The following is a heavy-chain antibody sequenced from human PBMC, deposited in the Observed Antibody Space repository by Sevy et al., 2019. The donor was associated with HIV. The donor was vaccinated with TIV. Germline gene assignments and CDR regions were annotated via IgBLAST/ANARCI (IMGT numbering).Heavy chain of an antibody. J-gene: IGHJ4*02. CDR3: ARFLKGDYTNYFDS. Sequence: SGPTLVKPAQTLTLTCSFSGFSLNTSGVGVGWIRLPPGKALEWLALIFWDDEKRSSPPLKNRLTITKDTSKNQMVLTRPNMDPVDTATYYCARFLKGDYTNYFDSWDQGSLVTVSS. V-gene: IGHV2-5*02. CDR2: IFWDDEK. CDR1: GFSLNTSGVG. D-gene: IGHD4-4*01.